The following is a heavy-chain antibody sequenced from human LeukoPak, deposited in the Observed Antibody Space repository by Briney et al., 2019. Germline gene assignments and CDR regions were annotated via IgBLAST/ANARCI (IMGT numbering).Heavy chain of an antibody. CDR3: ARLLVFWSGPDY. V-gene: IGHV4-34*01. CDR1: GGSFSGYY. CDR2: INHSGST. Sequence: PSETLSLTCAAYGGSFSGYYWSWIRQPPGKGLEWIGEINHSGSTNYNPSLKSRVTISVDTSKNQFSLKLSSVTAADTAVYYCARLLVFWSGPDYWGQGTLVTVSS. J-gene: IGHJ4*02. D-gene: IGHD3-3*01.